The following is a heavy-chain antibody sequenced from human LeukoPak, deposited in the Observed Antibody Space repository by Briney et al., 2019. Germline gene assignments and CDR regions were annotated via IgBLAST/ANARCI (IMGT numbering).Heavy chain of an antibody. J-gene: IGHJ4*02. CDR1: GFTFSSYS. CDR3: TREVSGSSYFEY. V-gene: IGHV3-21*01. D-gene: IGHD1-26*01. CDR2: ISSSSSYI. Sequence: GGSLRLSCAASGFTFSSYSMNWVRQAPGKGLEWVSSISSSSSYIYYADSVKGRFTISRDNAKNSLYLQMNSLRAEDTAVYYCTREVSGSSYFEYWGQGTLVTVSS.